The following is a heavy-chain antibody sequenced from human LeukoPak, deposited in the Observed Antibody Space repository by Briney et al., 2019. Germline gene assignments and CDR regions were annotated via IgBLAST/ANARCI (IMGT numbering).Heavy chain of an antibody. CDR2: MSNSGENT. D-gene: IGHD3-10*01. CDR3: TGNYYGSGSYADFDY. J-gene: IGHJ4*02. CDR1: GFTFSSYS. V-gene: IGHV3-33*05. Sequence: PGGSLRLSCAASGFTFSSYSMQWVRQTPGEGLEWVGIMSNSGENTFYGEAVKGRFTISRDDSKNTAYLQMDSLKTEDTAVYYCTGNYYGSGSYADFDYWGQGTLVTVSS.